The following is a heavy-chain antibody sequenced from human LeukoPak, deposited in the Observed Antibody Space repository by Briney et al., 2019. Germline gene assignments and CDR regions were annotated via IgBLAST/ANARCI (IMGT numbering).Heavy chain of an antibody. V-gene: IGHV3-66*01. CDR1: GVTISSNY. CDR3: ATINYDKTAGGPD. J-gene: IGHJ4*02. CDR2: VYSGGSR. D-gene: IGHD3-22*01. Sequence: GGSLRLSCAASGVTISSNYMTWVRQAPGKGLEWVSVVYSGGSRYSADSVKGRFTISRDDSKNTVYLQMNSLRAEDTAVYYCATINYDKTAGGPDWGQGTLVTVSS.